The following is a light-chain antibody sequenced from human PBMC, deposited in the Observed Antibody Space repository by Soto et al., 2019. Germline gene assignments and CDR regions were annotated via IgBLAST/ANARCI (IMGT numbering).Light chain of an antibody. CDR3: AAWDDSLNSYV. CDR2: TNN. CDR1: SSNIGSNS. V-gene: IGLV1-44*01. Sequence: VLTQPPSASGTPGRRITISCSGSSSNIGSNSVSWYQQLPGTAPKLLIYTNNQRPSGVSDRISGSKSDTSASLAISGLQSVDEADYFCAAWDDSLNSYVFGTGTKVTVL. J-gene: IGLJ1*01.